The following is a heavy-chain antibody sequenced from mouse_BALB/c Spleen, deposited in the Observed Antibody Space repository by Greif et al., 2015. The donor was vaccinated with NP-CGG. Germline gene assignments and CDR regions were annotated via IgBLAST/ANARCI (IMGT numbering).Heavy chain of an antibody. V-gene: IGHV6-6*02. CDR3: TTGFAY. J-gene: IGHJ3*01. CDR1: GFTFSNYW. CDR2: IRLKSNNYAT. Sequence: EVKLVESGGGLVQPGGSMKLSCVASGFTFSNYWMNWARQSPEKGLEWVAEIRLKSNNYATHYAESVKGRFTISRDDSKSSVYLQMNNLRAEDTGIYYCTTGFAYWGQGTLVTVSA.